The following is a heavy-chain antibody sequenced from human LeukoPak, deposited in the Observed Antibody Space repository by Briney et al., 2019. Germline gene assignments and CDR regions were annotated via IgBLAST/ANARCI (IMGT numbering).Heavy chain of an antibody. CDR2: IWYDGSNK. D-gene: IGHD3-3*01. J-gene: IGHJ3*02. CDR3: VKGWLLYGFDI. CDR1: GFTFSSYG. Sequence: PGRFLRLSCAASGFTFSSYGMHWVRQAPGKGLEWVAVIWYDGSNKYYADSVKGRFTISRDNSKNTLYLQMNSLRAEDTAVYYCVKGWLLYGFDIWGQGTMVTVSS. V-gene: IGHV3-33*06.